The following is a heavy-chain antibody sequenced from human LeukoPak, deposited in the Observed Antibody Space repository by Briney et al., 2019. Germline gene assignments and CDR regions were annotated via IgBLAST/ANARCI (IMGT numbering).Heavy chain of an antibody. CDR1: GFTFSNYA. CDR2: ISASSGNT. CDR3: AKRRGAARTGKEYQFDY. D-gene: IGHD6-6*01. J-gene: IGHJ4*02. Sequence: GGSLRLSCAASGFTFSNYAMNWVRQAPGKGLEWVSVISASSGNTNYPDSVKGRFTISRDNSKDTLYLQMYSLRAEDTAVYYCAKRRGAARTGKEYQFDYWGQGTLVTVSS. V-gene: IGHV3-23*01.